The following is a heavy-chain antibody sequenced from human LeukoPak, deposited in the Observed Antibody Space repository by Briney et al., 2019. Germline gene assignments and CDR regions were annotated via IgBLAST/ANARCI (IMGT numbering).Heavy chain of an antibody. CDR2: IYHSGST. J-gene: IGHJ4*02. CDR1: GASITTYY. CDR3: AREYSTSSEGDYFDY. D-gene: IGHD6-6*01. V-gene: IGHV4-59*01. Sequence: SETLSLTCTVSGASITTYYWTWIRQAPGKGLEWIGYIYHSGSTNYNPSLKSRVTISLDTSRNQFSLRLSSVTAADTAVYFCAREYSTSSEGDYFDYWGQGSLVTVSS.